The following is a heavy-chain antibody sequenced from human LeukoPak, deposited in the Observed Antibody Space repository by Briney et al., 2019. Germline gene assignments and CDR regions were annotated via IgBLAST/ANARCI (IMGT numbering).Heavy chain of an antibody. J-gene: IGHJ3*01. CDR1: GYTFTKFG. Sequence: ASVKVSCKASGYTFTKFGISWVRQAPGQGLEWMGWINTDNGNTNYPQKVQGRVIMTRDTLTRTAYMELRSLRSDDTAVYYCSARGPEIPPAFFDFWGQGTMVIVSS. D-gene: IGHD2-15*01. CDR3: SARGPEIPPAFFDF. CDR2: INTDNGNT. V-gene: IGHV1-18*04.